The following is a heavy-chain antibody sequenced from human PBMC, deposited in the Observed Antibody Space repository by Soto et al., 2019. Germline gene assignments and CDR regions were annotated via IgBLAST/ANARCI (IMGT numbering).Heavy chain of an antibody. CDR2: IYWDDGK. CDR1: GWSHSTSGMG. CDR3: KQKTAYDISTGYYPFDY. D-gene: IGHD3-9*01. Sequence: SPATPVNPTQRLTLTCTSSGWSHSTSGMGVAWIRQPPGKALEWLALIYWDDGKRYSPSLKTRLNITKDTSKNQVVLTLTNVDPVDTAIFFFKQKTAYDISTGYYPFDYWGQGSLVTVS. J-gene: IGHJ4*02. V-gene: IGHV2-5*02.